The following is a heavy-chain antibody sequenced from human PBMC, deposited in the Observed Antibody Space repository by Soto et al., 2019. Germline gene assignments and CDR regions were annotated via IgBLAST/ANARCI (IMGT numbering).Heavy chain of an antibody. CDR2: IKQDGSEK. V-gene: IGHV3-7*03. CDR3: ARFPGGSYRGGYFDY. CDR1: GFTFSSYW. Sequence: GGSLRLSCAASGFTFSSYWMSWVRQAPGEGLEWVANIKQDGSEKYYVDSVKGRFTISRDNAKNSLYLQMNSLRAEDTAVYYCARFPGGSYRGGYFDYWGQGTLVTV. J-gene: IGHJ4*02. D-gene: IGHD1-26*01.